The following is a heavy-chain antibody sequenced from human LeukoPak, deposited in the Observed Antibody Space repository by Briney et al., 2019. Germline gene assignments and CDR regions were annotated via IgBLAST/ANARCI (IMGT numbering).Heavy chain of an antibody. CDR1: GGSISSGGYY. Sequence: PSQTLSLTCTVSGGSISSGGYYWSWIRQHPGKGLEWIGYIYYSGSTYYNPSLKSRVTISVDTSKNQFSLKLSSVTAADTAVYYCARGLKKQWLVPTRLNWFDPWGQGTLVTVSS. CDR3: ARGLKKQWLVPTRLNWFDP. D-gene: IGHD6-19*01. V-gene: IGHV4-31*03. J-gene: IGHJ5*02. CDR2: IYYSGST.